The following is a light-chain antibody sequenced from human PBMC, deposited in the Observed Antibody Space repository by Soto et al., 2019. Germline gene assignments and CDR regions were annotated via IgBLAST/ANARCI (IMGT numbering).Light chain of an antibody. CDR3: QVYGDSSPT. J-gene: IGKJ1*01. CDR1: QTISNSY. CDR2: GAS. Sequence: EIVLTQSPGTLSLSPGERATLSCRASQTISNSYSAWYQQKPGQAPRLIIYGASTRATVIPERFSSSGSGKDFPLTSSRLEPGDFALYYWQVYGDSSPTFGQGTKVEIK. V-gene: IGKV3-20*01.